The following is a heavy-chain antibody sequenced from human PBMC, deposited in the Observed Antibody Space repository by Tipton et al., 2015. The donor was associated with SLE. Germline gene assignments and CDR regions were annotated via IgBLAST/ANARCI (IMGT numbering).Heavy chain of an antibody. CDR2: IHHSGSA. CDR3: ARDLYDFWSGYTPSGAMDV. CDR1: GGSISSYY. V-gene: IGHV4-59*01. J-gene: IGHJ6*03. Sequence: TLSLTCTVSGGSISSYYWSWIRQPPGKGLEWIGYIHHSGSANYNPSLKSRVTISVDTSKTQFSLKLSSVTAADTAVYYCARDLYDFWSGYTPSGAMDVWGKGTLVTVSS. D-gene: IGHD3-3*01.